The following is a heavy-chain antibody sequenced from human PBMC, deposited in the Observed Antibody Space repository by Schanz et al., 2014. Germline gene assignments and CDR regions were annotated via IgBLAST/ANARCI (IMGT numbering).Heavy chain of an antibody. D-gene: IGHD3-9*01. CDR2: MSWNAGSL. Sequence: EVQLVESGGGLVQPGRSLRLSCVASGFRFDDYAMHWVRQAPGKGLEWVSGMSWNAGSLGYGDSVKGRFTISRDNAKNSLYLQMNSLRAEDTAVYYCAKDHAGADILTALGNWGQGTLVTVSS. CDR3: AKDHAGADILTALGN. V-gene: IGHV3-9*01. CDR1: GFRFDDYA. J-gene: IGHJ4*02.